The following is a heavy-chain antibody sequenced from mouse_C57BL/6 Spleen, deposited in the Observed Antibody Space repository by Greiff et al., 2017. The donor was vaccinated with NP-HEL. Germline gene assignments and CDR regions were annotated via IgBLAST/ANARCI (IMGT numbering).Heavy chain of an antibody. Sequence: EVMLVESGGGLVKPGGSLKLSCAASGFTFSSYAMSWVRQTPEKRLEWVATISDGGSYTYYPDNVKGRFTISRDNAKNNLYLQMSHLKSEDTAMYYCAKSLTPWYFDVWGTGTTVTVSS. D-gene: IGHD4-1*01. CDR2: ISDGGSYT. V-gene: IGHV5-4*03. CDR1: GFTFSSYA. CDR3: AKSLTPWYFDV. J-gene: IGHJ1*03.